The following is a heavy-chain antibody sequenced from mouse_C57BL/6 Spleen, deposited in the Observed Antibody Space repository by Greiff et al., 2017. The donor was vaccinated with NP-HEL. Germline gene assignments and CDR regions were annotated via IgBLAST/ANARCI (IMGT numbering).Heavy chain of an antibody. CDR1: GYSFTGYY. CDR3: ARYGYDYDGFAY. D-gene: IGHD2-4*01. V-gene: IGHV1-42*01. J-gene: IGHJ3*01. Sequence: VQLKESGPELVKPGASVKISCKASGYSFTGYYMNWVKQSPEKSLEWIGEINPSTGGTTYNQKFKAKATLTVDKSSSTAYMQLKSLTSEDSAVYYCARYGYDYDGFAYWGQGTLVTVSA. CDR2: INPSTGGT.